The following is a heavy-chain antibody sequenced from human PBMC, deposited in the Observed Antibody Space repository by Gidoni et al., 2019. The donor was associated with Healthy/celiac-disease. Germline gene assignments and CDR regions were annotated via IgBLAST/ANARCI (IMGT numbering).Heavy chain of an antibody. CDR1: GFTFSSHW. V-gene: IGHV3-7*01. Sequence: EVQLVESGGGLVQRGGSLRLSCAASGFTFSSHWMSWVRQAPGKGLEGVANIKQDGSEKYYVDAVKGRFTISRDKAKNSRYLQMNSLRAEDTAVYYCAREWGYGGNYFYGMDVWGQGTTVTVSS. D-gene: IGHD4-17*01. J-gene: IGHJ6*02. CDR2: IKQDGSEK. CDR3: AREWGYGGNYFYGMDV.